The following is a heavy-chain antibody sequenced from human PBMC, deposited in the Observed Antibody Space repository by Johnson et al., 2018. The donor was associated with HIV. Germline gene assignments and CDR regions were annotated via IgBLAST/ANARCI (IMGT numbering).Heavy chain of an antibody. V-gene: IGHV3-30*02. CDR3: AKQGGSRLHLWVDAFDI. D-gene: IGHD3-10*01. CDR2: IHYDGTNK. J-gene: IGHJ3*02. Sequence: QVQLVESGGGVVQPGGSLRLSCAASGFTFSDYGMHWVRQAPGKGLEWVSFIHYDGTNKYSPASVKGRFTLSRDNSKNTLYLKMNSLRAEDTAVYYCAKQGGSRLHLWVDAFDIWGQGTMVTVSS. CDR1: GFTFSDYG.